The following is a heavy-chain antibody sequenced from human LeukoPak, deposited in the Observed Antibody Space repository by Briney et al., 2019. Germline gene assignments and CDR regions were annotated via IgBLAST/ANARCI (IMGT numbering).Heavy chain of an antibody. J-gene: IGHJ4*02. Sequence: ASVKVSCKVSGYTLTELSMHWVRQAPGKGLEWMGGFDPEDGETIYAQKFQGRVTMTEDTSTDTAYMELSSLRSDDTAVYYCARSGSRLLWFGETMGYCDHWGQGTLVTVSS. CDR3: ARSGSRLLWFGETMGYCDH. CDR2: FDPEDGET. CDR1: GYTLTELS. V-gene: IGHV1-24*01. D-gene: IGHD3-10*01.